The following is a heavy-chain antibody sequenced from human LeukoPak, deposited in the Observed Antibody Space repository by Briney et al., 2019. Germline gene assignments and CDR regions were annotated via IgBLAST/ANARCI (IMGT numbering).Heavy chain of an antibody. CDR3: ASSVYYYGSGSYSFDY. CDR1: GGSISSSSYY. V-gene: IGHV4-39*07. Sequence: SETLSLTCTVSGGSISSSSYYWGWIRQPPGKGLEWIGSIYYSGSTYYNPSLKSRVPISVDTSKNQFSLKLSSVTAADTAVYYCASSVYYYGSGSYSFDYWGQGTLVTVSS. D-gene: IGHD3-10*01. J-gene: IGHJ4*02. CDR2: IYYSGST.